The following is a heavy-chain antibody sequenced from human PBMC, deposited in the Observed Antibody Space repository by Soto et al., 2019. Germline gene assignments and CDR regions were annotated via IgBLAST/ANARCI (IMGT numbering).Heavy chain of an antibody. J-gene: IGHJ4*02. CDR1: GFTFSIYS. CDR3: ARAGARPGGGSDY. D-gene: IGHD1-26*01. V-gene: IGHV3-48*01. CDR2: ISSSTTTI. Sequence: EVQLVESGGALVQPGGSLRLSCAASGFTFSIYSMNWVRQAPGKGLEWISYISSSTTTIYYADSVRGRFTISRDSAKLYLHMNRLRAEDTAVYYCARAGARPGGGSDYWGQGTLVTVSS.